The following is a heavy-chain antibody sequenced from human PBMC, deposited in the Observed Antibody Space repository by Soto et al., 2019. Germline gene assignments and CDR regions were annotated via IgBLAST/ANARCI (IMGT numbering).Heavy chain of an antibody. CDR1: GGTFSSYT. D-gene: IGHD6-19*01. CDR2: IIPILGIA. CDR3: ARSDYSSGWYDWFDP. J-gene: IGHJ5*02. V-gene: IGHV1-69*02. Sequence: QVQLVQSVAEMKKPGSSVKVSCKASGGTFSSYTISWVRQAPGQGLEWMGRIIPILGIANYAQKFQGRVTITADKPTSPAFMELSRLRSEDTAVYYCARSDYSSGWYDWFDPWGQGTLVTVSS.